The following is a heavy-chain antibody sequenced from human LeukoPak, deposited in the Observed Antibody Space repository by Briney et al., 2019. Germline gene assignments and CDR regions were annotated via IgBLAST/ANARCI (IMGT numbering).Heavy chain of an antibody. CDR3: ALTIFSSVSYYGMDV. D-gene: IGHD3-3*01. CDR2: INPSGGST. CDR1: GYTFTSYY. V-gene: IGHV1-46*01. Sequence: ASVKVSCKASGYTFTSYYMHWVRQAPGQGLEWMGIINPSGGSTSYAQKFQGRVTMTRDTSTSTVYMELSSLRSEDTAVYYCALTIFSSVSYYGMDVWGQGTTVTVSS. J-gene: IGHJ6*02.